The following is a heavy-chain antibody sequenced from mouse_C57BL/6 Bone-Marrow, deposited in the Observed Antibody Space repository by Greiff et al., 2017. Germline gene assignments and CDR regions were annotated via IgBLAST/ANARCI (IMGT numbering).Heavy chain of an antibody. CDR2: IDPSDSET. CDR3: ARFDDGYLYYAMDY. D-gene: IGHD2-3*01. Sequence: QVQLQQSGAELVRPGSSVKLSCKASGYTFTSYWMHWVKQRPIQGLEWIGNIDPSDSETHYNQKFKDKATLTVDKSSSTAYMQLSSLTSEDSAVYYCARFDDGYLYYAMDYWGQGTSVTVSS. J-gene: IGHJ4*01. CDR1: GYTFTSYW. V-gene: IGHV1-52*01.